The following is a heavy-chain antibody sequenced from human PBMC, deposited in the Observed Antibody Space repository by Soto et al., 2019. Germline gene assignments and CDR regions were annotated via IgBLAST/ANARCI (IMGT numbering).Heavy chain of an antibody. V-gene: IGHV3-11*03. Sequence: PGGSLRLSCAASGFTFSDYYMSWIRQAPGKGLEWVSYISSSSSYTNYADSVKGRFTISRDNAKNSLYLQMNSLRAEDTAVYYCAVTQAAAGTLDWFDPWGQGTLVTVSS. J-gene: IGHJ5*02. D-gene: IGHD6-13*01. CDR3: AVTQAAAGTLDWFDP. CDR1: GFTFSDYY. CDR2: ISSSSSYT.